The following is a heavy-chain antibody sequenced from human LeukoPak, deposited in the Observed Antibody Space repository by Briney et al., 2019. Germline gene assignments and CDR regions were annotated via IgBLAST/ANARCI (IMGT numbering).Heavy chain of an antibody. V-gene: IGHV3-48*03. D-gene: IGHD1-26*01. CDR3: ARDGATIGGALDI. CDR2: ISGSGATI. CDR1: GFTFSSYA. J-gene: IGHJ3*02. Sequence: GGSLRLSCAASGFTFSSYAMSWVRQAPGKGLEWVSYISGSGATIYYADSVKGRFTISRDNAKKSVYLQLNSLRVEDTAVYYCARDGATIGGALDIWGQGTMVTVSS.